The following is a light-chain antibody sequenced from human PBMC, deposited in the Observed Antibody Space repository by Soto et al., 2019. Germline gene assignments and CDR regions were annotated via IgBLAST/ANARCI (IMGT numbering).Light chain of an antibody. J-gene: IGLJ1*01. V-gene: IGLV2-14*01. Sequence: QSARTQPASVSGSPGQSITISCTGTSSDVGGYNYVSWYQQHPGKAPKLMIYDVSNRPSGVSNRFSGSKSGNTASLTISGLQAEDEADYYCNSYTSSSTYVFGTGTKLTVL. CDR1: SSDVGGYNY. CDR3: NSYTSSSTYV. CDR2: DVS.